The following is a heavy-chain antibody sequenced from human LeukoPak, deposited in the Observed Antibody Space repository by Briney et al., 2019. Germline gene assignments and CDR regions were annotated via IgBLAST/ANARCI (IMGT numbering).Heavy chain of an antibody. CDR1: GGSISSYY. Sequence: KPSETLSLTCTVSGGSISSYYWSWIRQPPGKGLEWIGYIYYSGSTNYNPSLKSRVTISVDTSKNQFSLKLSSVTAADTAVYYCARGGFRIPRDAFDIWGQGTMVTVSS. CDR3: ARGGFRIPRDAFDI. D-gene: IGHD2-15*01. CDR2: IYYSGST. J-gene: IGHJ3*02. V-gene: IGHV4-59*01.